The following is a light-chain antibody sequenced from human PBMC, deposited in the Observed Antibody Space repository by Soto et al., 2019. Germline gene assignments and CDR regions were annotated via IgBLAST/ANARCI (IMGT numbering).Light chain of an antibody. CDR3: KQYVNSPVT. CDR2: GAS. Sequence: EIVLTQSPDTLYLSPGEGATLSCRASQRVNSSYLAWYQQKPGQAPRLLISGASDRATGVPARVSGSGYGTDFTLTISRLEPEDFAVYYCKQYVNSPVTFGQGTKLQIK. J-gene: IGKJ2*01. V-gene: IGKV3-20*01. CDR1: QRVNSSY.